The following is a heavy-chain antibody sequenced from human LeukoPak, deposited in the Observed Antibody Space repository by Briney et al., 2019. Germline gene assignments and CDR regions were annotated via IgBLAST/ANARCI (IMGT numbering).Heavy chain of an antibody. CDR2: LYSGADT. CDR3: ARIGDHFHWYLDL. J-gene: IGHJ2*01. V-gene: IGHV3-53*01. Sequence: GGSLRLSCTASGFTVATNYMNWVRQPPGEGLEWVSILYSGADTYYADSVKGRFIVSRDSSKNMLFLHMNALRPEDTAVYYCARIGDHFHWYLDLWGRGTLVTVSS. CDR1: GFTVATNY. D-gene: IGHD3-3*02.